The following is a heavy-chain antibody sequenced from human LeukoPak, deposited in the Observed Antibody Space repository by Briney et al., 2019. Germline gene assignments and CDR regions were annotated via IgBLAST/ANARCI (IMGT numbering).Heavy chain of an antibody. CDR1: GLSFSDAW. J-gene: IGHJ4*02. V-gene: IGHV3-15*01. Sequence: GGSLRLSCAASGLSFSDAWMSWVRQAPGKGLEWVGRIRSKTEGGTADFAAPVKGRFAISRDDSENTVYLQMTSLKSEDTAVYYCNVQLKRFSGYFDYWGQGTQATVSS. D-gene: IGHD5-24*01. CDR2: IRSKTEGGTA. CDR3: NVQLKRFSGYFDY.